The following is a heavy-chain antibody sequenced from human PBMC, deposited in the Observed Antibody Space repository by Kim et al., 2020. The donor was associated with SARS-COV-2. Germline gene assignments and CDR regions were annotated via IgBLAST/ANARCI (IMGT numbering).Heavy chain of an antibody. D-gene: IGHD1-1*01. V-gene: IGHV4-4*07. CDR3: ARGLGDGYKWNY. J-gene: IGHJ4*02. Sequence: NYNPPLKSRVTRLADPSKNQFSLKLNSATAADTAVYYCARGLGDGYKWNYWGQGTLVTVSS.